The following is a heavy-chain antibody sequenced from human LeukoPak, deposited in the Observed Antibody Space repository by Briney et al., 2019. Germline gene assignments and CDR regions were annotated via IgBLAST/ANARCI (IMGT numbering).Heavy chain of an antibody. CDR3: AKLSSGSYYNFDY. CDR1: GFTFSSYW. D-gene: IGHD1-26*01. V-gene: IGHV3-7*03. CDR2: IKQDGSEK. Sequence: GGSLRLSCAASGFTFSSYWMSWVRQAPGKGLEWVANIKQDGSEKYYVDSVKGRFTISRDNAKNSLYLQMNSLRAEDTAVYYCAKLSSGSYYNFDYWGQGTLVTVSS. J-gene: IGHJ4*02.